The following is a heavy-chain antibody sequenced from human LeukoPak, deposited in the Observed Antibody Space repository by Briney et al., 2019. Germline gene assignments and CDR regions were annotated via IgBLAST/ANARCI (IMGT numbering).Heavy chain of an antibody. CDR3: ARGSVYYDSSGYYLDYFDY. D-gene: IGHD3-22*01. CDR1: GYTFTGYY. V-gene: IGHV1-2*06. CDR2: INPNSGGT. J-gene: IGHJ4*02. Sequence: ASVKVSCXASGYTFTGYYMHWVRQAPGQGLEWMGRINPNSGGTNYAQKFQGRVTMTRDTSISTAYMELSRLRSDDTAVYYCARGSVYYDSSGYYLDYFDYWGQGTLVTVSS.